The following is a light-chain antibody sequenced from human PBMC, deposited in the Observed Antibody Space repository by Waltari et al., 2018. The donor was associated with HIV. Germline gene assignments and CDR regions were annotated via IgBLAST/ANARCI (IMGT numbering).Light chain of an antibody. CDR2: RVT. J-gene: IGLJ2*01. CDR3: STHTGNDTLA. V-gene: IGLV2-14*03. Sequence: QSALTQPAPVSGSPGQSVTISCTGPTSHFEHYNFVSWYQQHPANVPKVIIYRVTSRPSGVPPRFSGSKSGNTASLTISGLRAEDEALYYCSTHTGNDTLAFGGGTKLTVL. CDR1: TSHFEHYNF.